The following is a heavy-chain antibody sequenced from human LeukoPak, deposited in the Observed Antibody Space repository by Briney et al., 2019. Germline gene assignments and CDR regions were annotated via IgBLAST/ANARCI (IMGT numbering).Heavy chain of an antibody. CDR2: IYYSGST. D-gene: IGHD1-26*01. V-gene: IGHV4-59*08. Sequence: PSETLSLTCTVSGGSIIGYYWSWIRQPPGKGLEWIGYIYYSGSTNYNPSLKSRLTISIDKSENQFSLKLSSVTATDTAVYYCARARGSPPGYWYFDLWGRGTLVTVSS. CDR3: ARARGSPPGYWYFDL. J-gene: IGHJ2*01. CDR1: GGSIIGYY.